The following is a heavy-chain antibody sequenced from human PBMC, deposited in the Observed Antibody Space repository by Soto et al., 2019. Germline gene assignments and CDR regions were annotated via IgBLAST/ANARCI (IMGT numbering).Heavy chain of an antibody. D-gene: IGHD3-3*01. CDR3: ARALYDFWSGYYTDYYYMDV. Sequence: GGSQRLSCAASGFTFRNYYMSWIRQAPGKGLEWVSYISSSGSTIYYADSVKGRFTISRDNAKNSLYLQMNSLRAEDTAVYYCARALYDFWSGYYTDYYYMDVWGKGTTVTVSS. V-gene: IGHV3-11*01. CDR2: ISSSGSTI. CDR1: GFTFRNYY. J-gene: IGHJ6*03.